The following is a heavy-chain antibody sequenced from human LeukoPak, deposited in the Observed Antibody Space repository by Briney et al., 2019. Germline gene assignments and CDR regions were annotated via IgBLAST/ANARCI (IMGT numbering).Heavy chain of an antibody. CDR3: RWIAAAAYYFDY. CDR2: IYTSGST. D-gene: IGHD6-13*01. CDR1: GGSISSGSYY. J-gene: IGHJ4*02. Sequence: SQTLSLTCTVSGGSISSGSYYWSWIRQPAGKGLEWIGRIYTSGSTNYNPSLKSRVTISVDTSKNQFSLKLSSVTAADTAVSRVRWIAAAAYYFDYWGQGTLVTVSS. V-gene: IGHV4-61*02.